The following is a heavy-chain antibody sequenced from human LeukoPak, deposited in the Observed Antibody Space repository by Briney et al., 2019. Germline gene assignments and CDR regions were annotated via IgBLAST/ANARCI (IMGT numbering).Heavy chain of an antibody. CDR2: ISYDGSNK. CDR1: GITFSSYA. J-gene: IGHJ4*02. CDR3: ARGGYDSGSYYKGPLYYFDY. V-gene: IGHV3-30*04. Sequence: GGSLRLSCAASGITFSSYAMHWVRQAPGKGLEWVAVISYDGSNKYYADSVKGRFTISRDNSKNTLYLQMNSLRAEDTAVYYCARGGYDSGSYYKGPLYYFDYWGQGTLVTVSS. D-gene: IGHD3-10*01.